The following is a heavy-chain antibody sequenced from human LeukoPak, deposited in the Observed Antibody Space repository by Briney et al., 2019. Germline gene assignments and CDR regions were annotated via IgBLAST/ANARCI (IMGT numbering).Heavy chain of an antibody. V-gene: IGHV4-30-4*01. J-gene: IGHJ4*02. Sequence: SQTLSLTCTVSGGSISSGDHYWSWIRQPPGKGLEWIGYIYHSGSTYYNPSLKRRVTISVDTSKNQFSLKLSSVTAADTAVYYCARDPGYSYGTVDYWGQGTLVTVSS. CDR2: IYHSGST. CDR3: ARDPGYSYGTVDY. D-gene: IGHD5-18*01. CDR1: GGSISSGDHY.